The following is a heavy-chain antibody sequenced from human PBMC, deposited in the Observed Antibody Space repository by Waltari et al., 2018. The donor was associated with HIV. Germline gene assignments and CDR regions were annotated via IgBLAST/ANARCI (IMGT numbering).Heavy chain of an antibody. J-gene: IGHJ4*02. D-gene: IGHD2-15*01. CDR1: GFTFSSYA. CDR2: ISSDGSNK. Sequence: QVQLVESGGGVVQPGRSLRLSCAASGFTFSSYAMHWVRQAPGRGLGVVAVISSDGSNKYYVDSVKGLFTISRDNSKNTLYLQMNSLRTEDTAVYYCARGGMPIVLRGYFDYWGQGTLVTVSS. CDR3: ARGGMPIVLRGYFDY. V-gene: IGHV3-30-3*01.